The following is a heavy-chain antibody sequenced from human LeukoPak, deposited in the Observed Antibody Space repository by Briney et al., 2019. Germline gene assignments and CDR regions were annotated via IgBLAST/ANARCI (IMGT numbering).Heavy chain of an antibody. CDR2: IYYSGST. CDR3: ARQAYSSGSYYSDC. D-gene: IGHD6-19*01. J-gene: IGHJ4*02. CDR1: GGSISSYY. Sequence: KPSETLSLTCTVSGGSISSYYWSWIRQPPGKGLEWIGYIYYSGSTNYNPSLNSRVTISVDTSKNQFSLRLSSVTAGDTAVYYCARQAYSSGSYYSDCWGQGTLVTVSS. V-gene: IGHV4-59*08.